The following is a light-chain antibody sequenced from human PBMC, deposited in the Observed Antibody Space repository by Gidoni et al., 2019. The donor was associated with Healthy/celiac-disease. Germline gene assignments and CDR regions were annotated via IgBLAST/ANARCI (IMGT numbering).Light chain of an antibody. CDR2: WAS. CDR3: QQYYDTPRT. CDR1: QSVLYSSNNENY. J-gene: IGKJ1*01. V-gene: IGKV4-1*01. Sequence: DIVMTQSPDSLAVSLGERATINCKSSQSVLYSSNNENYLAWYQQKPGQPPKLLIYWASTRESGVPGRFSGSGSGTDFTLTISSLQAEDVAVYYCQQYYDTPRTFXQXTKVEIK.